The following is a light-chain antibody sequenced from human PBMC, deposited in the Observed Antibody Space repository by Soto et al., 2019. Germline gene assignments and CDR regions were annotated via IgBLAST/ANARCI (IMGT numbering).Light chain of an antibody. Sequence: DIQMTQSPSSLSASVGDRVTITCRASQSISYYLNWYQQKQGRAPRLLIYSTSTLQSGVPSKFSGSASVTDFTLTISSLQPEDFATYYCQQSCSTPWTFGQGTKVEIK. CDR2: STS. V-gene: IGKV1-39*01. CDR1: QSISYY. J-gene: IGKJ1*01. CDR3: QQSCSTPWT.